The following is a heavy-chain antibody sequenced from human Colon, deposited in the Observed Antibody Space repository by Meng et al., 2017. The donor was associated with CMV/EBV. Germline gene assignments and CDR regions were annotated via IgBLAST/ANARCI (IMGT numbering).Heavy chain of an antibody. CDR3: VKGHTMINP. CDR2: ISPTGSDT. CDR1: GFIFSDYY. Sequence: QVQLVQSGGGLVEPGGSLRLSCAASGFIFSDYYMTWIREAPGKVLEWVSYISPTGSDTNYADSVRGRFTISRDNAKNSLFLQMSSLTAEDTAVYYCVKGHTMINPWGQGTLVTVSS. J-gene: IGHJ5*02. D-gene: IGHD3-16*01. V-gene: IGHV3-11*05.